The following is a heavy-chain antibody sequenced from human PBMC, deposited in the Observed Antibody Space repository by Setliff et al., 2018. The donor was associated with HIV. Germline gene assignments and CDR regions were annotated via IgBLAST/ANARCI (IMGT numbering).Heavy chain of an antibody. J-gene: IGHJ4*02. Sequence: LSLTCTVSGGSISSDYWSWIRQPPGKGLEWIGYIYYSGSTNYNPSLKSRVTISADASKSQFSLKLTSVTAADTAAYFCARVSTDYVWGSFLSSGPYYFDFWGQGALVTVSS. CDR1: GGSISSDY. D-gene: IGHD3-16*01. CDR3: ARVSTDYVWGSFLSSGPYYFDF. CDR2: IYYSGST. V-gene: IGHV4-59*08.